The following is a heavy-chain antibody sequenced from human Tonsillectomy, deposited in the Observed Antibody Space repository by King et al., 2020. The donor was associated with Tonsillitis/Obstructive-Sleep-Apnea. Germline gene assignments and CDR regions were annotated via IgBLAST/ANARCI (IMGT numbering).Heavy chain of an antibody. V-gene: IGHV4-39*01. Sequence: QLQESGPGLVKPSETLSLTCAVSGGSISSSTYYWGWIRQPPGKGLEWIGNIFYSGSTYYNPSLKSRVTISVDTSKNQFSLNLSSVTAADTAVYYCARLAGGKDQLLHFDYWGQGTLVTVSS. D-gene: IGHD2-2*01. CDR3: ARLAGGKDQLLHFDY. CDR2: IFYSGST. J-gene: IGHJ4*02. CDR1: GGSISSSTYY.